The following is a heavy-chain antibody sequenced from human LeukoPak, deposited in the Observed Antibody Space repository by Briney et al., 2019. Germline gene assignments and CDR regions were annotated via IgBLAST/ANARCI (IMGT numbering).Heavy chain of an antibody. Sequence: GGSLRLSCAASGFTVSSDYMSWVRQAPGKGLEWVSVIYSGGSTYYADSVKGRFTISRDKSKNTVYLQMNSLRFEDTGMYYCARNWFDPWGQGTLVTVSS. V-gene: IGHV3-53*05. CDR3: ARNWFDP. J-gene: IGHJ5*02. CDR1: GFTVSSDY. CDR2: IYSGGST.